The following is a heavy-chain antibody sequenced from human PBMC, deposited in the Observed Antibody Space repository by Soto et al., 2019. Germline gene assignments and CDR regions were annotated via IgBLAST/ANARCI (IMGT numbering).Heavy chain of an antibody. CDR3: ARYQQYFEH. Sequence: WTWIRQPPGKAPEWIGYIYYSGSTNYNPSLKSRVTISVDTSKNQFSLKLASVTAADTAVYYCARYQQYFEHWGQGTLVTVSS. V-gene: IGHV4-59*08. J-gene: IGHJ1*01. CDR2: IYYSGST.